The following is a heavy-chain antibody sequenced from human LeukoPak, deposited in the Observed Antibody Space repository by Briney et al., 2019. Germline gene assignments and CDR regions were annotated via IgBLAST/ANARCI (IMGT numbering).Heavy chain of an antibody. Sequence: PSETLSLTCTVSGGSISSSSYYWGWIRQPPGKGLEWIGSIYYSGSTYYNPSLKSRVTISVDTSKNQFSLKLSSVTAADTAVYYCARGKRIQLWPRWYYMDVWGKGTTVTVSS. CDR3: ARGKRIQLWPRWYYMDV. J-gene: IGHJ6*03. D-gene: IGHD5-18*01. CDR2: IYYSGST. CDR1: GGSISSSSYY. V-gene: IGHV4-39*07.